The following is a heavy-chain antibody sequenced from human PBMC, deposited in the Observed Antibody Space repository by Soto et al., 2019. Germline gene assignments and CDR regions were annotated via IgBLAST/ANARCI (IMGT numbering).Heavy chain of an antibody. CDR2: ISNDGTNE. CDR1: GFIFRSYG. Sequence: PGGSLRLSCEASGFIFRSYGMHWVRQAPGKGPEWVSSISNDGTNEGYADSVMGRFTISRDSSKNTLYLQLNSLRPEDTAVYYCAKPFYQNNIGEVFDYWGQGTQVTVSS. V-gene: IGHV3-30-3*02. J-gene: IGHJ4*02. D-gene: IGHD2-2*01. CDR3: AKPFYQNNIGEVFDY.